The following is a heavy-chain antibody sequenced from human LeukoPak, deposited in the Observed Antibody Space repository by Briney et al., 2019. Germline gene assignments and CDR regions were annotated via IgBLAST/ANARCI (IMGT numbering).Heavy chain of an antibody. Sequence: GGSLRLSCAASGFTFDDYATHWVRQAPGKGLEWVSGISWNSGSIGYADSVEGRFTISRDNAKNSLYLQMNSLRAEDTALYYCAKIGADFWSGSTRENAFDIWGQGTMVTVSS. V-gene: IGHV3-9*01. CDR1: GFTFDDYA. D-gene: IGHD3-3*01. J-gene: IGHJ3*02. CDR3: AKIGADFWSGSTRENAFDI. CDR2: ISWNSGSI.